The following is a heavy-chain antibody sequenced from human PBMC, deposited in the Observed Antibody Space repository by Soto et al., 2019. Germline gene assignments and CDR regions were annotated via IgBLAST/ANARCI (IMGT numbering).Heavy chain of an antibody. CDR1: GFTFTNYA. V-gene: IGHV3-23*01. J-gene: IGHJ4*02. Sequence: GGSLRLSCAAPGFTFTNYAMGWVRQAPGKGLEWVSVVSSGGSTYYADSVTGRFTVSRDNSKNTLSLQMNSLRAEDTAVYYCAKRRGAGGHFDYWGQGALVTVS. CDR3: AKRRGAGGHFDY. CDR2: VSSGGST. D-gene: IGHD2-15*01.